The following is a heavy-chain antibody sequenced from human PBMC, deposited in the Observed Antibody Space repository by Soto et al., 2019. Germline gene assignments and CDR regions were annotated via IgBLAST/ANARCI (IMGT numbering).Heavy chain of an antibody. V-gene: IGHV1-3*01. CDR3: ARASVSVLSRTDYAMVF. Sequence: GASVKVSCKASGYSFNSYALHWVRQAPGQRLEWMAWINAGNRNTRYSQRFQGRVTVTRDTSANTTYMELSNLRSEDTAVYYCARASVSVLSRTDYAMVFWGQGTMVTVSS. J-gene: IGHJ6*02. CDR1: GYSFNSYA. CDR2: INAGNRNT. D-gene: IGHD3-9*01.